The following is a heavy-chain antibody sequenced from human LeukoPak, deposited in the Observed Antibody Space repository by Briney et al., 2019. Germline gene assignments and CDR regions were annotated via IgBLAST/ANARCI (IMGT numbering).Heavy chain of an antibody. CDR1: GGSISSSSYY. J-gene: IGHJ4*02. V-gene: IGHV4-39*07. CDR2: IYYSGST. CDR3: ARAEGLLWFGELLYFDY. Sequence: SETLSLTCTVSGGSISSSSYYWGWIRQPPGKGLKWIGSIYYSGSTYYNPSLKSRVTISVDTSKNQFSLKLSSVTAADTAVYYCARAEGLLWFGELLYFDYWGQGTLVTVSS. D-gene: IGHD3-10*01.